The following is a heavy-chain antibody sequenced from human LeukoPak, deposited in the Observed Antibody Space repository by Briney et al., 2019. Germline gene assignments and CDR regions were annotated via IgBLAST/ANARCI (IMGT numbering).Heavy chain of an antibody. Sequence: WESLKISRKGSGYSLTSYWISLVRQMPGKGPEWMGRIDLSDSYTNYSPSFQGHVPISADKSISTAYLQWSSLKASDTAMYYCAGGMDYFDYWGQGTLVTVSS. CDR2: IDLSDSYT. CDR1: GYSLTSYW. J-gene: IGHJ4*02. V-gene: IGHV5-10-1*01. CDR3: AGGMDYFDY.